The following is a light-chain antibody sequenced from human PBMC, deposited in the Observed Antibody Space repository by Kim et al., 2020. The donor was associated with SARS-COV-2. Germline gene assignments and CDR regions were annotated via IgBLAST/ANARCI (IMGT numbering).Light chain of an antibody. V-gene: IGKV3-20*01. J-gene: IGKJ4*01. CDR2: GAS. Sequence: PGERATLSCRASQSLSNTYLAWYQQKPGQPPRLLIYGASSRATGIPDRFSGSGSGTDFTFSISRLEPEDFAVYYCQQYDNSPLTFGGGTKVDIK. CDR3: QQYDNSPLT. CDR1: QSLSNTY.